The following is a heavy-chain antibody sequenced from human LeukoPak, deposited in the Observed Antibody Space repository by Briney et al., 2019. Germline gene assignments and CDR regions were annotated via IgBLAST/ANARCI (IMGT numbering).Heavy chain of an antibody. V-gene: IGHV1-8*01. CDR3: ARGRQYYYYYGMDV. J-gene: IGHJ6*02. Sequence: ASVKVSCKASGYTFTSYDINWVRQATGLGLEWMGWMNPNSGNTGYAQKFQGRVTMTRNTSISTAYMELSSLRSEDTAVYYCARGRQYYYYYGMDVWGQGTTVTVSS. CDR1: GYTFTSYD. CDR2: MNPNSGNT.